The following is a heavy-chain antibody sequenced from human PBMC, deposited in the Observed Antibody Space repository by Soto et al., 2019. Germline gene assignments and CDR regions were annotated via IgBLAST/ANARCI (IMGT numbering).Heavy chain of an antibody. D-gene: IGHD3-9*01. Sequence: SETLSLTCTVSGGSISSDNYYWGWIRQPPWKGLEWIASIYNRGSTYYNPSLKSRVTMSVDTSKNQFSLKLSSVTAADTAVYYCARAYTTGEFYDILTGYPDDAFDIWGQGTMVTVSS. CDR3: ARAYTTGEFYDILTGYPDDAFDI. J-gene: IGHJ3*02. V-gene: IGHV4-39*01. CDR2: IYNRGST. CDR1: GGSISSDNYY.